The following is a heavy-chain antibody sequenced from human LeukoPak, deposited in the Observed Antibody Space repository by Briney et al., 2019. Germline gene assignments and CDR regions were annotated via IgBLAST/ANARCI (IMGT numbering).Heavy chain of an antibody. D-gene: IGHD3-10*01. CDR2: ISGSGGST. Sequence: GGSLRLSCAASGFTFSSYAMSWVRQAPGKGLEWVSAISGSGGSTYYADSVKGRFTISRDNSKNTLYPQMNSLRAEDTAVYYCAKGATTMVRGVLMGATSDYWGQGTLVTVSS. V-gene: IGHV3-23*01. CDR3: AKGATTMVRGVLMGATSDY. J-gene: IGHJ4*02. CDR1: GFTFSSYA.